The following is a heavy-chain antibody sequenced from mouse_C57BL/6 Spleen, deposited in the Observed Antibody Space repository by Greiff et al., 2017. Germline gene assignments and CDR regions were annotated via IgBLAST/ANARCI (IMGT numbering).Heavy chain of an antibody. Sequence: QVTLKESGPGILQPSQTLSLTCSFSGFSLSTFGMGVGWIRQPSGKGLEWLAHIWWDDDKYYNPALKSRLTLSKDTSKNQVFLKIANVDTADTATYYCARCYYYGSSYWYFDVWGTGTTVTVSS. CDR2: IWWDDDK. J-gene: IGHJ1*03. CDR1: GFSLSTFGMG. V-gene: IGHV8-8*01. D-gene: IGHD1-1*01. CDR3: ARCYYYGSSYWYFDV.